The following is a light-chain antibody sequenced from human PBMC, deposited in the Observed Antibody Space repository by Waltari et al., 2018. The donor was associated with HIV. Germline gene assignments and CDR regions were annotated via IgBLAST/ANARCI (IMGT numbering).Light chain of an antibody. CDR1: SLPKKY. Sequence: SYELTQPPSVSVSPGQTARITCSGDSLPKKYAYWYQQKSGQAPVLVIYEDSKRPPGIPERFSGSSSGTMATLTISGAQLEDEADYYCYSTDSSGNHVVFGGGTKLTVL. CDR2: EDS. V-gene: IGLV3-10*01. J-gene: IGLJ2*01. CDR3: YSTDSSGNHVV.